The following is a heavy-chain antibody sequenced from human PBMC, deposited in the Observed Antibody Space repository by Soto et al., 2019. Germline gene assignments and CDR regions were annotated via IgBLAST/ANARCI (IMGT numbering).Heavy chain of an antibody. J-gene: IGHJ4*02. CDR3: ARGGYDSDWYYYFDY. D-gene: IGHD2-21*02. Sequence: VQLVQSGAEVKKPGASVKVSCKASGGTFSSNTISWVRQAPGQGLEWMGGIIPMVGTANYPQKFQGRVTITADESTTTAYMELSSLRSEDTAVYYCARGGYDSDWYYYFDYWGQGTLVTVSS. CDR2: IIPMVGTA. V-gene: IGHV1-69*01. CDR1: GGTFSSNT.